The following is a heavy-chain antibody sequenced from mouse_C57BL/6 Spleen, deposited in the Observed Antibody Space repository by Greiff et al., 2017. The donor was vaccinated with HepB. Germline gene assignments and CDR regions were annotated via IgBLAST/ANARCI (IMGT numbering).Heavy chain of an antibody. CDR2: IYPRSGNT. V-gene: IGHV1-81*01. CDR3: ARWEDGRYYFDY. J-gene: IGHJ2*01. CDR1: GYTFTSYG. Sequence: QVQLQQSGAELARPGASVKLSCKASGYTFTSYGISWVKQRTGQGLEWIGEIYPRSGNTYYNEKFKGKATLTADKSSSTAYMELRSLTSEDSAVYVCARWEDGRYYFDYWGQGTTLTVSS. D-gene: IGHD1-1*01.